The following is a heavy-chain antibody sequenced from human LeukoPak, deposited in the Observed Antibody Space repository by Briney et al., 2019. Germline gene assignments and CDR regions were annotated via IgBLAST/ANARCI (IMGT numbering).Heavy chain of an antibody. CDR2: ISSSSSYI. J-gene: IGHJ4*02. D-gene: IGHD4-17*01. Sequence: GGSLRLSCAASGFTFSSYAMHWVRQAPGKGLEWVSSISSSSSYIYYADSVKGRFTISRDNAKNSLYLQMNSLRAEDTAVYYCARLYRGPTVLDYWGQGTLVTVSS. CDR3: ARLYRGPTVLDY. CDR1: GFTFSSYA. V-gene: IGHV3-21*01.